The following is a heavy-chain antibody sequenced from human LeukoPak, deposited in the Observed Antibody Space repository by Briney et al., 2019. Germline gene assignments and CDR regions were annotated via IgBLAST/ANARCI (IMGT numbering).Heavy chain of an antibody. V-gene: IGHV3-74*01. CDR1: GFTFSTSW. J-gene: IGHJ4*02. D-gene: IGHD1-26*01. Sequence: GGSLRLSCAASGFTFSTSWMHWVRQSPGKGLVWVSRLNDDGSITPYADSVKGRFTISRDNAKNTVYLQMNSLRPEDTAVYYCARALGSPLDFWGQGTLVTVSS. CDR3: ARALGSPLDF. CDR2: LNDDGSIT.